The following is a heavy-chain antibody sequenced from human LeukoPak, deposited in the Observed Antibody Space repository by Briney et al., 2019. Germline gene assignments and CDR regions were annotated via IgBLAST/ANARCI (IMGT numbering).Heavy chain of an antibody. V-gene: IGHV4-34*01. D-gene: IGHD5-18*01. CDR2: INHSGST. CDR3: ARALYSYGLYYYYYYYMDV. J-gene: IGHJ6*03. Sequence: SETLSLTCTVSGGSISSYYWSWIRQPPGKGLEWIGEINHSGSTNYNPSLKSRVTISVDTSKNQFSLKLSSVTAADTAVYYCARALYSYGLYYYYYYYMDVWGKGTTVTVSS. CDR1: GGSISSYY.